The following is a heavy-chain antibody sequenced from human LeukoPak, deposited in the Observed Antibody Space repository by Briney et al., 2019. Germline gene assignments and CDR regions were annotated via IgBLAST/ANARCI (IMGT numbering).Heavy chain of an antibody. J-gene: IGHJ4*02. D-gene: IGHD6-19*01. Sequence: PSETLSLTCTVSGGSFSSYYWSWIRQPPGKGLEWIGYIYYSGSTNYNPSLKSRVTISVDTSKNQFSLKLSSVTAADTAVYYCARGIDHSGWYEIGVFDYWGQGTLVTVSS. V-gene: IGHV4-59*01. CDR3: ARGIDHSGWYEIGVFDY. CDR2: IYYSGST. CDR1: GGSFSSYY.